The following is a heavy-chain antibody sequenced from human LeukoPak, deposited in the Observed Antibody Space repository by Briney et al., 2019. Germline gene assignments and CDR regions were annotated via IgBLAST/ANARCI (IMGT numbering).Heavy chain of an antibody. D-gene: IGHD4-11*01. CDR2: INHSGST. CDR1: GGSFSGYY. V-gene: IGHV4-34*01. J-gene: IGHJ5*02. CDR3: ARASTVTTYNWFDP. Sequence: PSETLSLTCAVYGGSFSGYYWSWIRQPPGKGLECIGEINHSGSTNYNPSLKSRVTISVDTSKNQFSLKLSSVTAADTAVYYCARASTVTTYNWFDPWGQGTLVTVSS.